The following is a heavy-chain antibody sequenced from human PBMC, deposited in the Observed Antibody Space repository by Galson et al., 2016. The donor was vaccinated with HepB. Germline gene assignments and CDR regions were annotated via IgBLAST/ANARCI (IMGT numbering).Heavy chain of an antibody. Sequence: SLRLSCAVSGITFRSYTMNWVRQAPVKGLEWVSSIIGGSSYIYYADSVRGRFTISRDNSKNTLYLQMDSLRADDTAVYYCAKHIDVRGRAFEYWGQGTLVTVSS. CDR3: AKHIDVRGRAFEY. CDR2: IIGGSSYI. CDR1: GITFRSYT. V-gene: IGHV3-21*04. J-gene: IGHJ4*02. D-gene: IGHD3-16*01.